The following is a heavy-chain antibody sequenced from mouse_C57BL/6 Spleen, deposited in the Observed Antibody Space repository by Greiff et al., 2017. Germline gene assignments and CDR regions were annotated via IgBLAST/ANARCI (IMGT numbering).Heavy chain of an antibody. J-gene: IGHJ1*03. CDR1: GYTFTSYW. D-gene: IGHD1-1*01. V-gene: IGHV1-52*01. Sequence: QVQLQQPGAELVRPGSSVKLSCKASGYTFTSYWMHWVKQRPIQGLEWIGNIDPSDSETHYNQKFKDKATLTVDKSSSTAYMQLSSLTSEDSAVYYCAKSYYGYWYFDVWGTGTTVTVSS. CDR3: AKSYYGYWYFDV. CDR2: IDPSDSET.